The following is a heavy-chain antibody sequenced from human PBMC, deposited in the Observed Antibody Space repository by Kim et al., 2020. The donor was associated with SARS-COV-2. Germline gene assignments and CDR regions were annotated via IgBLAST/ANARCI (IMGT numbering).Heavy chain of an antibody. Sequence: SETLSLTCTVSGGSISSYYWSWIRQPPGKGLEWIGYIYYSGSTNYNPSLKSRVTISVDTSKNQFSLKLSSVIAADTAVYYCARDIVAAGFFDYWGQGTLVTVSS. V-gene: IGHV4-59*01. CDR1: GGSISSYY. CDR3: ARDIVAAGFFDY. J-gene: IGHJ4*02. D-gene: IGHD6-13*01. CDR2: IYYSGST.